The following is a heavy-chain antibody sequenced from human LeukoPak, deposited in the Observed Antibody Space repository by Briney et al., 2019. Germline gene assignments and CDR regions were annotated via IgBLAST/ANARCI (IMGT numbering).Heavy chain of an antibody. CDR1: GGTFSSYA. Sequence: ASVKVSCKASGGTFSSYAISWVRQAPGQGLEWMGGIIPIFGTANYAQKFQGRVTITADGSTSTAYMELSSLRSEDTAVYYCARGGDSSSYFDYWGQGTLVTVSS. CDR3: ARGGDSSSYFDY. CDR2: IIPIFGTA. D-gene: IGHD6-6*01. J-gene: IGHJ4*02. V-gene: IGHV1-69*13.